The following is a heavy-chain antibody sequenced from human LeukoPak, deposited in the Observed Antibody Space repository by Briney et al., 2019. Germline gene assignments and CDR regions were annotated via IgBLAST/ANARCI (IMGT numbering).Heavy chain of an antibody. CDR2: IYYSGST. CDR1: GGSISSYY. CDR3: ARDYCSSTSCLLGDAFDI. V-gene: IGHV4-59*12. J-gene: IGHJ3*02. D-gene: IGHD2-2*01. Sequence: SETLSLTCTVSGGSISSYYWSWIRQPPGKGLEWIGYIYYSGSTNYNPSLKSRVTMSVDTSKNQFSLKLSSVTAADTAVYYCARDYCSSTSCLLGDAFDIWGQGTMVTVSS.